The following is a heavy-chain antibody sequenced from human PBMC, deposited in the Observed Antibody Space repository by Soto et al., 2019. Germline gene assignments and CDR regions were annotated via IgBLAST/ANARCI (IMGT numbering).Heavy chain of an antibody. Sequence: GWSLRLSCAASGFTFRSYAIHWVRQAPGKGLEWVAVISRDGTNKYYVDSVKGRFTISRDNSKDTVYLQMNSLRDEDSAMFYCARSRSGAVADYFDFWGQGTMVTVSS. CDR2: ISRDGTNK. CDR3: ARSRSGAVADYFDF. J-gene: IGHJ4*02. V-gene: IGHV3-30*04. D-gene: IGHD3-10*01. CDR1: GFTFRSYA.